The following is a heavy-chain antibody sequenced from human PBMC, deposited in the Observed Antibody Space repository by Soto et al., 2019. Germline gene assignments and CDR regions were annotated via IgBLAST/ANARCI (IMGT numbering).Heavy chain of an antibody. CDR3: ARGGPAVEEGYFDY. CDR1: GFTFSSYS. V-gene: IGHV3-21*01. CDR2: ISSSSSYI. J-gene: IGHJ4*02. D-gene: IGHD3-16*01. Sequence: EVQLVESGGGLVKPGGSLRLCCAASGFTFSSYSMNWVRQAPGKGLEWVSSISSSSSYIYYADSVKGRFTISRDNAKNSLYLQMNSLRAEDTAVSYCARGGPAVEEGYFDYWGQGTLVTVSS.